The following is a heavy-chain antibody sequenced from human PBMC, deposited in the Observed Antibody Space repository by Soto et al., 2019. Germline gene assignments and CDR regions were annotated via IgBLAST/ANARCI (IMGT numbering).Heavy chain of an antibody. V-gene: IGHV3-21*01. D-gene: IGHD3-22*01. Sequence: GGSLRLSCAASGFTFSSYSMNWVRQAPGKGLEWVSSISSSSSYIYYADSVKGRFTISRDNAKNSLYLQMNSLRAEDTAVYYCSRALSDYYDSSGYPSGHWGQGTLVTVSS. CDR3: SRALSDYYDSSGYPSGH. CDR2: ISSSSSYI. CDR1: GFTFSSYS. J-gene: IGHJ4*02.